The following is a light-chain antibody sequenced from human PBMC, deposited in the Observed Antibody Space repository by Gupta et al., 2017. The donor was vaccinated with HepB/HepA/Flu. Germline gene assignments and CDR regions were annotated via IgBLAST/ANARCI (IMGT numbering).Light chain of an antibody. Sequence: EIVLTQSPATLSWSPGERATVSCRASQSVGSHLAWYQHKPGQAPRLLIYGASNRATGIPDKFSGSGSGTEFTLTISSLEAQDSAIYYCQQRSSWPYTFGQGTQLDI. CDR2: GAS. CDR3: QQRSSWPYT. J-gene: IGKJ2*01. V-gene: IGKV3-11*01. CDR1: QSVGSH.